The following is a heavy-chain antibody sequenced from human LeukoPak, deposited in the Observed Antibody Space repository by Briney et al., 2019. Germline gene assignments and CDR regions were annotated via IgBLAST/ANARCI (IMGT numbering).Heavy chain of an antibody. J-gene: IGHJ4*02. D-gene: IGHD3-16*02. CDR3: ARLMITFGGVIVFDY. Sequence: PSETLSLTCAVYGGSFSGYYWSWIRQPPGKGLEWIGEINHSGSTNYNPSLKSRVTISVDTSKNQFSLKLSSATAADTAVYYCARLMITFGGVIVFDYWGQGTLVTVSS. CDR1: GGSFSGYY. V-gene: IGHV4-34*01. CDR2: INHSGST.